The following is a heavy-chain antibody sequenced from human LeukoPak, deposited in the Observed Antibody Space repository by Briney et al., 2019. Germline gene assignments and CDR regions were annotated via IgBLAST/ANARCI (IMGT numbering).Heavy chain of an antibody. CDR3: ARDGDYGDYSYYFDY. V-gene: IGHV3-30-3*01. J-gene: IGHJ4*02. D-gene: IGHD4-17*01. CDR1: GFTFSSYA. Sequence: PGGSLRLSCAASGFTFSSYAMHWVRQAPGKGLEWVAVISYDGSNKYYADSVKGRLTISRDNSKNTLYLQMNSLRAEDTAVYYCARDGDYGDYSYYFDYWGQGTLVTVSS. CDR2: ISYDGSNK.